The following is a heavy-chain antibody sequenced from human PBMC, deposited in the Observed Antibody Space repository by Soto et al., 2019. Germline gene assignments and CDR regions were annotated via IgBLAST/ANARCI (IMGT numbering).Heavy chain of an antibody. Sequence: QVQLVESGGGVVQSGRSLRLSCAASGFAFSTYGMHWVRQAPGKGLEWVAMTWHDGSNKYYADSVKGRVTISRDNSKNTLYRQMNSLRAEDTAVYYCASELDWLLAFYYLGQGSLVTVSS. V-gene: IGHV3-33*01. CDR2: TWHDGSNK. CDR3: ASELDWLLAFYY. CDR1: GFAFSTYG. D-gene: IGHD3-9*01. J-gene: IGHJ4*02.